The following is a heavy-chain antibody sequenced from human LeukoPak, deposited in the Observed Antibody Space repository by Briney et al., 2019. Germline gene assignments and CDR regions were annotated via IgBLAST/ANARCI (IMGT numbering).Heavy chain of an antibody. CDR3: ARRGYDSSGYYHY. CDR2: IFYSGST. CDR1: GGSVSGYY. D-gene: IGHD3-22*01. J-gene: IGHJ4*02. V-gene: IGHV4-59*02. Sequence: SKTLSLTCTVSGGSVSGYYWSWIRQPPGKGLEWIGYIFYSGSTNYSPSLKSRVSISVDTSKNQFSLKLSSVTAADTAVYYCARRGYDSSGYYHYWGQGTLVTVSS.